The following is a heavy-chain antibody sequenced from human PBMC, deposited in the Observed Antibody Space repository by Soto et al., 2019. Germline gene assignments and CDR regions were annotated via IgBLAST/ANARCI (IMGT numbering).Heavy chain of an antibody. Sequence: GGSLRLSCAASGFTVSSNYMSWVRQAPGKGLEWVSVIYSGGSTYYADSVKGRFTISRDNSKNTLYLQMNSLRAEDTAVYYCARASCGWYPYYFDYWGQGTLVTVSS. CDR1: GFTVSSNY. CDR2: IYSGGST. V-gene: IGHV3-53*01. CDR3: ARASCGWYPYYFDY. J-gene: IGHJ4*02. D-gene: IGHD6-19*01.